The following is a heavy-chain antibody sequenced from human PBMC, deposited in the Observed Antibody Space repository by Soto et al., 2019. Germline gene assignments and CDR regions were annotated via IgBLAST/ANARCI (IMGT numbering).Heavy chain of an antibody. CDR3: AALGYCSGGSCYSALTNWSDP. CDR1: GGSISSSNW. Sequence: SETLSLTCTVSGGSISSSNWWSWVSQPPGKGLEWIGEIYHSGSTNYNPSLKSRVTISVDKSKNQFSLKLSSVTAADTAVYYCAALGYCSGGSCYSALTNWSDPWGQGTLVTVSS. CDR2: IYHSGST. D-gene: IGHD2-15*01. J-gene: IGHJ5*02. V-gene: IGHV4-4*02.